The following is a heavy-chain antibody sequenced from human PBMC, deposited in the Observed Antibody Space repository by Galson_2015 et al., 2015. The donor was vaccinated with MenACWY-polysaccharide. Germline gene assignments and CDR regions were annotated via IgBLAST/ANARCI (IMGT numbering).Heavy chain of an antibody. Sequence: SLRLSCAASGFTFSSYALTWVRQAPGAGLEWVSSVSNSGGNTYYADSVRGRLTISRDNSRNTLYLQMNSLRAEGTAIYYCSAWLWNQFDTWGQGIVVTVSS. D-gene: IGHD2-21*01. CDR1: GFTFSSYA. J-gene: IGHJ5*02. CDR3: SAWLWNQFDT. V-gene: IGHV3-23*01. CDR2: VSNSGGNT.